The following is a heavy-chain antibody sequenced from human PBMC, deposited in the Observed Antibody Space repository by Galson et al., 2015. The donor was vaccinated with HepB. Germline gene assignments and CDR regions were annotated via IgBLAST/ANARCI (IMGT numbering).Heavy chain of an antibody. CDR1: GFTFSSYS. J-gene: IGHJ4*02. D-gene: IGHD5-24*01. CDR2: ISSSSTYI. CDR3: ARGGDGYNYRFGY. V-gene: IGHV3-21*01. Sequence: SLRLSCAASGFTFSSYSMNWVRQAPGKGLEWVSSISSSSTYIYYADSVKGRFTISRDNAKNSLYLQMNSLRAEDTAVYYCARGGDGYNYRFGYWGQGTLVTVSS.